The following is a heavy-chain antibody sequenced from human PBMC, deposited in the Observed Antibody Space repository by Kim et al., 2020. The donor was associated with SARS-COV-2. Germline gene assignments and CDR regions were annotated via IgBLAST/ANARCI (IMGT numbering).Heavy chain of an antibody. V-gene: IGHV3-23*01. CDR3: AKDSDSCGPSYFDY. Sequence: ADSVQGRFTSTRDNSKNTLYLQMNRLRAADTAVYYCAKDSDSCGPSYFDYWGQGPQVTVSS. J-gene: IGHJ4*02. D-gene: IGHD5-18*01.